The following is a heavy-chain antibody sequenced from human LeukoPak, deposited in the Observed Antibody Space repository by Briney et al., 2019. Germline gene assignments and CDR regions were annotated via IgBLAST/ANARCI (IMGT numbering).Heavy chain of an antibody. D-gene: IGHD2-21*01. Sequence: PGRSLRLPCSASGFTFSTYGMHGVRQAPGKGLEGVAVIWYGGSNKYYAESVKGRFTISRDNSKNTLYLQMNRLRAEDTAVYYCARDNGGGGRGLEAFDIWGQGTMVTVSS. CDR3: ARDNGGGGRGLEAFDI. J-gene: IGHJ3*02. CDR1: GFTFSTYG. CDR2: IWYGGSNK. V-gene: IGHV3-33*01.